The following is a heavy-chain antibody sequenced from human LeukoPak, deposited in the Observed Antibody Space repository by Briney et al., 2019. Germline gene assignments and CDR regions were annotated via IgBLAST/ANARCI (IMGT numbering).Heavy chain of an antibody. CDR3: ATANNWNYALGY. CDR1: GHTFTRYG. CDR2: INTGNSNT. D-gene: IGHD1-7*01. Sequence: ASVKVSCKASGHTFTRYGITWVRQAPGQGLEWMGWINTGNSNTNYGQKFQGRVTMTTDTSTGTAYMELRSLRSDDTAMYYCATANNWNYALGYWGQGTLVTVSS. V-gene: IGHV1-18*01. J-gene: IGHJ4*02.